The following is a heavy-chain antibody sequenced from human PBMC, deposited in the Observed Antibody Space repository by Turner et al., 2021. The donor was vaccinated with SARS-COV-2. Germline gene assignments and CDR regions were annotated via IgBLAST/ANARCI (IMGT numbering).Heavy chain of an antibody. Sequence: QVHLAQSGAEVKKPGASVKVSCKASGYTFTDYHMHWVRQAPGQGLEWVGWLNPNTGGTNYAQRFQGRGTITADAAVNTAYMEMSSLTSDDTAVYYCARDSGITGVDIWSEGTRVTVSP. D-gene: IGHD1-20*01. CDR2: LNPNTGGT. CDR3: ARDSGITGVDI. J-gene: IGHJ4*02. CDR1: GYTFTDYH. V-gene: IGHV1-2*02.